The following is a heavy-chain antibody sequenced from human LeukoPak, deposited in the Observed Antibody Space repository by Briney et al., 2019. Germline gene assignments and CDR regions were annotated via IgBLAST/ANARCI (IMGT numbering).Heavy chain of an antibody. J-gene: IGHJ4*02. CDR3: ARDLRAGYCDGGACYSGLDY. CDR2: ISGAATYI. V-gene: IGHV3-21*01. Sequence: GGSLRLSCAASGFTFSTYTINWVRQAPGKGLEWVSSISGAATYIYYADSLQGRFTISRDNTENSLYLQMTSLRAEDTAVYHCARDLRAGYCDGGACYSGLDYWGQGTLVTASS. CDR1: GFTFSTYT. D-gene: IGHD2-15*01.